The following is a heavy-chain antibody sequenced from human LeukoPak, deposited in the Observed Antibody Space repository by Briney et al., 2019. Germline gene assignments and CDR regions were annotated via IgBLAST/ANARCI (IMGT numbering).Heavy chain of an antibody. CDR3: TTDRNRQQLVRGYFDY. CDR2: IKSKTDGGTT. J-gene: IGHJ4*02. Sequence: GGSLRLSCAASGFTFSNAWMSWVCQAPGKGLEWVGRIKSKTDGGTTDYAAPVKGRFTISRDDSKNTLYLQMNSLKTEDTAVYYCTTDRNRQQLVRGYFDYWGQGTLVTVSS. D-gene: IGHD6-13*01. V-gene: IGHV3-15*01. CDR1: GFTFSNAW.